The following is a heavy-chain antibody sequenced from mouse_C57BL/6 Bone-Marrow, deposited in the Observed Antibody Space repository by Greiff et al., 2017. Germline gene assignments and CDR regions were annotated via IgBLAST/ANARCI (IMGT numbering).Heavy chain of an antibody. J-gene: IGHJ2*01. D-gene: IGHD3-1*01. Sequence: DVMLVESGGGLVQPGGSLKLSCAASGFTFSDYYMYWVRQTPEKRLEWVAYISNGGGSTYYPDTVKGRFTISRDNAKNTLYLQMSRLKSEDTAMYYCARQGISGYFDYWGQGTTLTVSS. V-gene: IGHV5-12*01. CDR1: GFTFSDYY. CDR3: ARQGISGYFDY. CDR2: ISNGGGST.